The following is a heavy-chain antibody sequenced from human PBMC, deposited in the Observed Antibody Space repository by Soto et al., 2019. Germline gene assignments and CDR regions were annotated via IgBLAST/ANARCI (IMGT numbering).Heavy chain of an antibody. Sequence: GGSLRLSCAASGFTFSNAWISWVRQAPGKGLEWVGRIKSKTDGGTTDYAAPVKGRFTISRDDSKNTLYLQMNSLKTEDTAVYYCTKDNGSAWYGRGYYYYGMDVWGQGTTVTVSS. D-gene: IGHD6-19*01. V-gene: IGHV3-15*01. J-gene: IGHJ6*02. CDR3: TKDNGSAWYGRGYYYYGMDV. CDR2: IKSKTDGGTT. CDR1: GFTFSNAW.